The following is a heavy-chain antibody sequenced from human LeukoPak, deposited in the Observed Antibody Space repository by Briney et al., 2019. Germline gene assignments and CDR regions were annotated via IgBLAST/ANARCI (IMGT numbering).Heavy chain of an antibody. J-gene: IGHJ4*02. V-gene: IGHV3-23*01. CDR2: ISGGGGTS. CDR3: AKDFEAYCGGDCYLDY. CDR1: GFTFNSYG. D-gene: IGHD2-21*01. Sequence: GGSLRLSCAASGFTFNSYGMSRVRQAPGKGLEWVSAISGGGGTSYYADSVKGRFTISRDNSKNTLYLQMNSLRAEDTAVYYCAKDFEAYCGGDCYLDYWGQGTLVTVSS.